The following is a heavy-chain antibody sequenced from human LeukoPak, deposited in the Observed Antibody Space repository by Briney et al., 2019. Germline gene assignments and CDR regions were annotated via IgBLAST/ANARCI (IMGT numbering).Heavy chain of an antibody. V-gene: IGHV4-34*01. CDR1: GGSFSGYY. CDR2: INHSGST. CDR3: ARTYSSSWLGGTGMDV. D-gene: IGHD6-13*01. Sequence: SETLSLTCAVYGGSFSGYYWSWLRQPPGKGLEWIGEINHSGSTNYNPSLKSRVTISVDTSKNHFSLKLSSVTAADTAVYYCARTYSSSWLGGTGMDVWGQGTTVTVSS. J-gene: IGHJ6*02.